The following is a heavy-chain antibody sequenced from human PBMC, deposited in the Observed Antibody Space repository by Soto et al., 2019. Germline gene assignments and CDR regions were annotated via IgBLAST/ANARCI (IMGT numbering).Heavy chain of an antibody. Sequence: QVQLQESGPGLVKPSETLSLTCTVSGGSISSYYWSWIRQPPGKGLEWIGYIYYSGSTNYNPSLKSRVTISVDTSKNQFSLKLSSVTAADTAVYYCARLAGSSGPIATYYYYGMDVWGQGTTVTVSS. CDR3: ARLAGSSGPIATYYYYGMDV. D-gene: IGHD6-6*01. J-gene: IGHJ6*02. V-gene: IGHV4-59*01. CDR1: GGSISSYY. CDR2: IYYSGST.